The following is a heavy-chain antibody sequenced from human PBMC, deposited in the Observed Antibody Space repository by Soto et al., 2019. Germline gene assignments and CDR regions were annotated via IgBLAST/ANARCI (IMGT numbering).Heavy chain of an antibody. D-gene: IGHD1-26*01. CDR2: IRSKADNYAT. CDR1: GFTFSVSA. CDR3: ARLAEWEYYDGMAV. V-gene: IGHV3-73*02. Sequence: EVQLVESGGGLVQPGGSLKLSCAVSGFTFSVSAIHWVRQASGKGLEWVGRIRSKADNYATAYGASVKGRCSISRADSTNTAYLQMSSLNTEDTAVYYCARLAEWEYYDGMAVWGQGTTVTVSS. J-gene: IGHJ6*02.